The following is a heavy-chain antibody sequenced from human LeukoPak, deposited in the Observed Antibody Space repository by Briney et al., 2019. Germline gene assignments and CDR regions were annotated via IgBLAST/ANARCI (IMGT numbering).Heavy chain of an antibody. J-gene: IGHJ4*02. CDR3: AKELKPMIVVADLFDY. V-gene: IGHV3-7*01. D-gene: IGHD3-22*01. CDR1: GFTFSSYW. Sequence: PGGSLRLSCAASGFTFSSYWMSWVRQAPGKGLEWVANIKQDGSEKYYADSVKGRFTISRDNSKNTLYLQMNSLRPEDTAVYYCAKELKPMIVVADLFDYWGQGTLVTVSS. CDR2: IKQDGSEK.